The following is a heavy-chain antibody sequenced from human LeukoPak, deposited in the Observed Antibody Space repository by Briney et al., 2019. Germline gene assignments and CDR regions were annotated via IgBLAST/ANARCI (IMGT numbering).Heavy chain of an antibody. CDR1: GGTFSSYA. J-gene: IGHJ4*02. V-gene: IGHV1-69*05. D-gene: IGHD2-2*01. CDR3: ARVPRLRYCSSTSCYAEY. CDR2: IIPICGTA. Sequence: SVKVSCKASGGTFSSYAISWVRQAPGQGLEWMGGIIPICGTANYAQKVQGRVTITTDESTSPAYLELSSLRSEDTAVYYCARVPRLRYCSSTSCYAEYWGQGTLVTVSS.